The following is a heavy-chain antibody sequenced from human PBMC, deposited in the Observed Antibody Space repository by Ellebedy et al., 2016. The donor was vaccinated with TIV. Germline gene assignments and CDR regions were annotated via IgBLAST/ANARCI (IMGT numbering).Heavy chain of an antibody. CDR3: ATDGTYGNFDN. D-gene: IGHD1-26*01. J-gene: IGHJ4*02. CDR1: GFTFSNCA. Sequence: GGSLRLXXAASGFTFSNCAMSWVRQAPGEGLEWVSRITNDGSETRYADSVKGRFTISRDNARKTVYLQMSSLRAEDTAVYYCATDGTYGNFDNWGQGTLVTVSS. CDR2: ITNDGSET. V-gene: IGHV3-74*01.